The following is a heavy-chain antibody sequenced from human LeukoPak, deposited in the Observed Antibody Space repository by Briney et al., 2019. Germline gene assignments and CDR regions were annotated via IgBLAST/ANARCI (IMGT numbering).Heavy chain of an antibody. V-gene: IGHV3-33*01. Sequence: GGSLRLSCAASGLTFSSYGMHCVREAPGKGLEWVAVIWYDGSNKYYADSVKGRFTISRDNSKNTLYLQMNSLRAEDTAVYYCARDRLVVVRNWFDPWGQGTLVTVSS. CDR2: IWYDGSNK. D-gene: IGHD3-22*01. CDR1: GLTFSSYG. J-gene: IGHJ5*02. CDR3: ARDRLVVVRNWFDP.